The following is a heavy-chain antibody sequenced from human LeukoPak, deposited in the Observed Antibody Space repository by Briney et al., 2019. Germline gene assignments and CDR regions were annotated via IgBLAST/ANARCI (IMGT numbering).Heavy chain of an antibody. CDR2: ISPSADST. V-gene: IGHV3-23*01. J-gene: IGHJ4*02. Sequence: PGGSLRLSCAASGFTFSNYAMSWVRQAPGKGLEWVSAISPSADSTSYADSVKGRFAISRDNSKNTVYLQMDSLRAEDTAVYYCAKRVSSSSWYNYFDYWGQGTLVTVSS. CDR1: GFTFSNYA. D-gene: IGHD6-13*01. CDR3: AKRVSSSSWYNYFDY.